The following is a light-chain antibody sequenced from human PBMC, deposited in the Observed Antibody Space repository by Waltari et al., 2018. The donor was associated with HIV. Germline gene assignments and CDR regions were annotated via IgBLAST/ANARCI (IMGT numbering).Light chain of an antibody. V-gene: IGLV3-21*02. Sequence: SNVLTQPPSVSVAPGPKARITCGGHNTGSKSVNWYQQRPGQAPVVVVFDDSDRPSGIPERFAGSNAGNTATLTISRVEAGDEADYYCQVWDSSRDWVFGGGTKLTVL. J-gene: IGLJ3*02. CDR2: DDS. CDR1: NTGSKS. CDR3: QVWDSSRDWV.